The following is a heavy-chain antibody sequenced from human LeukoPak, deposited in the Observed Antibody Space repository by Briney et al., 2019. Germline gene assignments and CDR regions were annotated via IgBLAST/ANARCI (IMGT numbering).Heavy chain of an antibody. J-gene: IGHJ4*02. V-gene: IGHV3-21*01. Sequence: GGSLRLSCAASGFTFSSYSMNWVRQGPGEGLEWVSSISSSSSYIYYADSVKGRFTISRDNAKNSLYLQMNSLRAEDTAVYYCARDGVVPAAIYNFDYWGQGTLVTVSS. CDR3: ARDGVVPAAIYNFDY. CDR2: ISSSSSYI. CDR1: GFTFSSYS. D-gene: IGHD2-2*01.